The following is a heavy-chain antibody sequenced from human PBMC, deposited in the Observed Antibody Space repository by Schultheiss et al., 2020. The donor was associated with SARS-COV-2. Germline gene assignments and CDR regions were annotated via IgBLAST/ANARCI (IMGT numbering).Heavy chain of an antibody. CDR2: ISWNSGSI. V-gene: IGHV3-23*01. D-gene: IGHD6-13*01. CDR3: ARDRRIAAAGTFLEGYYYYGMDV. J-gene: IGHJ6*02. Sequence: GGSLRLSCAASGFTFSSYDMHWVRQATGKGLEWVSGISWNSGSIGYADSVKGRFTISRDNSKNTLYLQMNSLRAEDTAVYYCARDRRIAAAGTFLEGYYYYGMDVWGQGTTVTVSS. CDR1: GFTFSSYD.